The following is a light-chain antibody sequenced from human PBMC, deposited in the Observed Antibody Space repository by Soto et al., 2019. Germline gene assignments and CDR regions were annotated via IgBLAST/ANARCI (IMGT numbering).Light chain of an antibody. Sequence: QSALTQPRSVSGSPGQSVTISCTGTSNDVGGYNYVSWYQHYPDKAPKLMIYDVSKRPSRVPDRFSGSKSGNTASLTIAGLQAEDEADYYCTSYAGTNSYVFGTRTKLTVL. CDR1: SNDVGGYNY. V-gene: IGLV2-11*01. CDR2: DVS. J-gene: IGLJ1*01. CDR3: TSYAGTNSYV.